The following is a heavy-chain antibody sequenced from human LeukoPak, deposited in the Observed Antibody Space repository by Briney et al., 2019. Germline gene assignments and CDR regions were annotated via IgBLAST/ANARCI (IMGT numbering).Heavy chain of an antibody. CDR3: ARHPHRRREMAPDY. D-gene: IGHD5-24*01. CDR1: GGSIISGDYY. Sequence: TSETLSLTCSVSGGSIISGDYYWTWIRQPPGKGLEWIGYIYYSGSTNYNPSLKSRVTISVDTSKNQFSLKLSSVTAADTAVYYCARHPHRRREMAPDYWGQGTLVTVSS. V-gene: IGHV4-30-4*01. CDR2: IYYSGST. J-gene: IGHJ4*02.